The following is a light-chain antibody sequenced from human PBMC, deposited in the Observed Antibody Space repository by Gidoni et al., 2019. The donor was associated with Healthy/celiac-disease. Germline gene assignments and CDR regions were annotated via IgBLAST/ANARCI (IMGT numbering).Light chain of an antibody. CDR2: LGS. CDR1: QSLLHSNGYNY. CDR3: MQALQTPCS. V-gene: IGKV2-28*01. J-gene: IGKJ2*04. Sequence: DIVMTQSPLSLPVTPGEPASIPCRPSQSLLHSNGYNYLDWYLQKPGQSPQLLIYLGSNRASGVPDRFSGSGSGTDFTLKISRVEAEDVGVYYCMQALQTPCSFGQGTKLEIK.